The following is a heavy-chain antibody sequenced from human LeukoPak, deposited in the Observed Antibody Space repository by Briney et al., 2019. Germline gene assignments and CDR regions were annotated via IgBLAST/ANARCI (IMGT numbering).Heavy chain of an antibody. Sequence: SEALSLTCTVSGGSISSGDYYWSWIRQPPGKGLEWIGYIYYSGSTYYNPSLKSRVTISVDTSKNQLSLKLSSVTAADTAVYYCARGGLGGYFDWSDTDTWGQGTLVTVSS. CDR3: ARGGLGGYFDWSDTDT. D-gene: IGHD3-9*01. J-gene: IGHJ5*02. V-gene: IGHV4-30-4*08. CDR2: IYYSGST. CDR1: GGSISSGDYY.